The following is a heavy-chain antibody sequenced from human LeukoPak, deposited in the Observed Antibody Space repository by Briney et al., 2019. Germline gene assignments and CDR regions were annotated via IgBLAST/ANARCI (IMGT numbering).Heavy chain of an antibody. D-gene: IGHD5-18*01. CDR1: GFTFDDYA. CDR2: ISWNSGII. J-gene: IGHJ4*02. Sequence: GGSLRLSCVASGFTFDDYAMYWVRQAPGKGLEWVSGISWNSGIIGYADSVKGRFTISRDNAKNSLYLQMNSLRAEDTALYYCAKVQGYSYGYFDYWGQGTLVTVSS. V-gene: IGHV3-9*01. CDR3: AKVQGYSYGYFDY.